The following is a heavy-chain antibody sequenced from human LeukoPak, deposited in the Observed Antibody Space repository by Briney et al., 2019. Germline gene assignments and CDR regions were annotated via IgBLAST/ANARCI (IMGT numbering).Heavy chain of an antibody. CDR2: ISFDGTNK. Sequence: HTGGSLRLSCAASGFTFSNYAMHWVRQAPGKGLEWVAVISFDGTNKYYANSVQGRFTISRDNSKNTLYLQMNSLRAEDTALYYCARDMYDNGWSSFDYWGQGTLVTVSS. CDR1: GFTFSNYA. CDR3: ARDMYDNGWSSFDY. J-gene: IGHJ4*02. D-gene: IGHD3-10*01. V-gene: IGHV3-30-3*01.